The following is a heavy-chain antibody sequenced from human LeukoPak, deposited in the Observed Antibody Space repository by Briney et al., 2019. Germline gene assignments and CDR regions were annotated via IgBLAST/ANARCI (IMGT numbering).Heavy chain of an antibody. Sequence: PSETLSLTCTVSGGSISSSSYYWGWIRQPPGKGLEWIGSIYYSGSTYYNPSLKSRVTISVDTSKNQCSLKLSSVTAADTAVYYCARSSGWYEVYFDYWGQGTLVTVSS. D-gene: IGHD6-19*01. CDR1: GGSISSSSYY. CDR2: IYYSGST. V-gene: IGHV4-39*01. CDR3: ARSSGWYEVYFDY. J-gene: IGHJ4*02.